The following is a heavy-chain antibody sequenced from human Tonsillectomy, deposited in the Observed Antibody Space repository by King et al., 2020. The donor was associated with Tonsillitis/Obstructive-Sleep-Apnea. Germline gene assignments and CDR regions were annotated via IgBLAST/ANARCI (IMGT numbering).Heavy chain of an antibody. CDR2: ISYDGSEK. CDR1: GFSFSRYA. J-gene: IGHJ3*02. CDR3: TRDRVRQLWPLDAFDI. Sequence: VQLVESGGGVVQPGRSLRLSCVASGFSFSRYAMHWVRQAPGKGLEWVAVISYDGSEKYYADSVKGRFTISRDDSKNTLYLQMNSLRAEDTAVYYCTRDRVRQLWPLDAFDIWGQGTMVTVSS. V-gene: IGHV3-30*04. D-gene: IGHD5-18*01.